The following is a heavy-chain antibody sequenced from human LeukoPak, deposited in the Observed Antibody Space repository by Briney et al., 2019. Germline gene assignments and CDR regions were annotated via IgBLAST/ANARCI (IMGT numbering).Heavy chain of an antibody. D-gene: IGHD3-22*01. CDR1: GGSISSYY. CDR3: ARQTYYYDSSGFGPHYYFDY. V-gene: IGHV4-4*09. J-gene: IGHJ4*02. CDR2: IYTSGST. Sequence: SETLSLTCTVFGGSISSYYWSWIRQPPGKGLEWIGYIYTSGSTNYNPSLKSRVTISVDTSKNQFSLKLSSVTAADTAVYYCARQTYYYDSSGFGPHYYFDYWGQGTLVTVSS.